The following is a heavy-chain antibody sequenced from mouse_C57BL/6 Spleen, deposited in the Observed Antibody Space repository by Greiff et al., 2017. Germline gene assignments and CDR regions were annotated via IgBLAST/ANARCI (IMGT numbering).Heavy chain of an antibody. V-gene: IGHV1-4*01. CDR1: GYTFTSYT. J-gene: IGHJ2*01. Sequence: QVQLKESGAELARPGASVKMSCKASGYTFTSYTMHWVKQRPGQGLEWIGYINPSSGYTKYNQKFKDKATLTAAKSSSTAYMQLSSLTSEDSAVYYCARDTVVDYWGQGTTLTVSS. CDR2: INPSSGYT. D-gene: IGHD1-1*01. CDR3: ARDTVVDY.